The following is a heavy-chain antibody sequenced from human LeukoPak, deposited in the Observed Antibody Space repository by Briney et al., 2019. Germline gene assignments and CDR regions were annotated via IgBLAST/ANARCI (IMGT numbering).Heavy chain of an antibody. CDR3: ARAAGATTIYSYAFDI. D-gene: IGHD1-26*01. Sequence: GGSLRLSCAASGFTFSSYSMNWVRQAPGKGLEWVSYISSSGSTIYYADSVKGRFTISRDNARNSLYLQMNSLRAEDTAVYYCARAAGATTIYSYAFDIWGQGTMVTVSS. CDR2: ISSSGSTI. V-gene: IGHV3-48*04. J-gene: IGHJ3*02. CDR1: GFTFSSYS.